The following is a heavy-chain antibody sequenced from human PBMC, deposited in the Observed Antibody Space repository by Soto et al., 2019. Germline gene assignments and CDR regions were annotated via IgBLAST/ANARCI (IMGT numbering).Heavy chain of an antibody. CDR2: IWYDGSNK. V-gene: IGHV3-33*01. D-gene: IGHD3-16*01. Sequence: PGGSLRLSCAASGFTFSSYGMHWVRQAPGKGLEWVAVIWYDGSNKYYADSVKGRFTISRDKSKNTLYLQMNSLRAEDTALYYCVRDMRFINHPIFDYWGQGILVTVSS. CDR1: GFTFSSYG. J-gene: IGHJ4*02. CDR3: VRDMRFINHPIFDY.